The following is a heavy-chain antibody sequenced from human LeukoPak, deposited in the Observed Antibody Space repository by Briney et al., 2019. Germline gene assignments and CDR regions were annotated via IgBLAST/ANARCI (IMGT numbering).Heavy chain of an antibody. V-gene: IGHV1-8*03. CDR1: GYTFTSYG. Sequence: ASVKVSCKASGYTFTSYGISWVRQPPGQGLEWMGWMNPNSGNTGYAQKFQGRVTITRNTSISTAYMELSSLRSEDTAVYYCARGGDLYDFWSGYSSLYAFDIWGQGTMVTVSS. CDR3: ARGGDLYDFWSGYSSLYAFDI. CDR2: MNPNSGNT. J-gene: IGHJ3*02. D-gene: IGHD3-3*01.